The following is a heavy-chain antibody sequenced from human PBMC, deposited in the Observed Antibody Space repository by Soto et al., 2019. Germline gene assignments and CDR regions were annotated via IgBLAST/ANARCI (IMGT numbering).Heavy chain of an antibody. D-gene: IGHD3-3*01. CDR2: MSYSGTT. J-gene: IGHJ4*02. CDR1: GGSVSSGSYY. V-gene: IGHV4-61*01. Sequence: SETLSLTCTVSGGSVSSGSYYWSWIRQPPGKGLEWIAYMSYSGTTNYNPSLKSRVSISVDTSKNQFSLKLSSLTAADTAVYYCARAINFDFWSDSESGYYFDYWGQGTLVTVSS. CDR3: ARAINFDFWSDSESGYYFDY.